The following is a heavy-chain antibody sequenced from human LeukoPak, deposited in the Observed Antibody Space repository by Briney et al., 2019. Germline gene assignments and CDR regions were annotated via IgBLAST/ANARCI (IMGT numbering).Heavy chain of an antibody. CDR2: INHSGST. J-gene: IGHJ4*02. CDR1: GGSFSGYY. D-gene: IGHD5-18*01. CDR3: ASGYQAMVTSFDY. V-gene: IGHV4-34*01. Sequence: SETLSLTCAVYGGSFSGYYWSWIRQPPGKGLEWIGEINHSGSTNYNPSLKSRVTISVDTSKNQFSLKMRSVSAADTAVYYCASGYQAMVTSFDYWGQGTLVTVSS.